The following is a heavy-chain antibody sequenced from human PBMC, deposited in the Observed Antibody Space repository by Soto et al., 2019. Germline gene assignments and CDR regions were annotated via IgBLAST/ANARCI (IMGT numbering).Heavy chain of an antibody. J-gene: IGHJ2*01. V-gene: IGHV1-18*01. CDR3: VRCYCSVGSCYAGWHFDL. D-gene: IGHD2-15*01. CDR1: GYTFSDYA. Sequence: QVQLVQSGGEVKKPGASVKVSCRASGYTFSDYAISWVRQAPGQVLEWMGWISASTRNTDQAQNFQGRVIMTLDTSTNTAYMELRSLRSDDTAVYYCVRCYCSVGSCYAGWHFDLWGRGTLVTVSS. CDR2: ISASTRNT.